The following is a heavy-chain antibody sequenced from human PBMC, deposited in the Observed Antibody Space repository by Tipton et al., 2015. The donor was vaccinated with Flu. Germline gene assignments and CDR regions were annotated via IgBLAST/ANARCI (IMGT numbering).Heavy chain of an antibody. CDR3: AREPRYDFWSGYYDFHPDPNGMDV. V-gene: IGHV3-7*01. CDR2: IKRDGSEK. CDR1: GFTFSSYW. D-gene: IGHD3-3*01. Sequence: SLRLSCAASGFTFSSYWMSWVRQAPGKGLEWVANIKRDGSEKYYVDSVKGRFTISRDNAKNSLYLQMNSLRAEDTAVYYCAREPRYDFWSGYYDFHPDPNGMDVWGQGTTVTVSS. J-gene: IGHJ6*02.